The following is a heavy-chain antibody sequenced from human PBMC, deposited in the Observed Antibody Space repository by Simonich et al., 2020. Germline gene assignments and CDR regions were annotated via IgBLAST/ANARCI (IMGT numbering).Heavy chain of an antibody. CDR2: INPDSGGT. D-gene: IGHD6-6*01. Sequence: QVQLVQSGAEVKKPGASVKVSCKASGYTFTCYYMHWGRRAPGQGLEWMEVINPDSGGTNYEQKFQGRVTMTRETSISTAYMELGRLRSDDTAVYYCARDRAARYYYYYYMDVWGKGTTVTVSS. CDR1: GYTFTCYY. V-gene: IGHV1-2*02. CDR3: ARDRAARYYYYYYMDV. J-gene: IGHJ6*03.